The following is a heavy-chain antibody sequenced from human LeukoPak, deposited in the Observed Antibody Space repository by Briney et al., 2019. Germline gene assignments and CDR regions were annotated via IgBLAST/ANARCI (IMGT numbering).Heavy chain of an antibody. Sequence: AGSLRLSCTASGFTFRDYGMNWVRQAPGKGLEWVARIWYDGSNKDYVDSVKGRFTISRDNSKNTLYLEMNSLTVEDTAVYYCAKGRAASSNWGSDYCGQGTQVTVSS. CDR2: IWYDGSNK. CDR1: GFTFRDYG. CDR3: AKGRAASSNWGSDY. J-gene: IGHJ4*02. V-gene: IGHV3-33*06. D-gene: IGHD7-27*01.